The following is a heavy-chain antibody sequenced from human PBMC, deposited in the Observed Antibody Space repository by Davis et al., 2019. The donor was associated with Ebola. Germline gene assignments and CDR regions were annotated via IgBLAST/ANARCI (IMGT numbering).Heavy chain of an antibody. Sequence: SETLSLTCSVSGVSIKNNYFSWIRQSPGKGLEWIGYIYSSGITNYNPSLKSRVTISIDTSESQLSLKVSSVTAADTAVYYCAREDASSTSADYWGQGTLVTVSS. CDR2: IYSSGIT. J-gene: IGHJ4*02. V-gene: IGHV4-59*01. CDR3: AREDASSTSADY. D-gene: IGHD2-15*01. CDR1: GVSIKNNY.